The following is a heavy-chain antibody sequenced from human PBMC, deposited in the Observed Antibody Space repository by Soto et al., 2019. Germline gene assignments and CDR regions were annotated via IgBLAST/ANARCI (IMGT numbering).Heavy chain of an antibody. J-gene: IGHJ4*02. D-gene: IGHD3-10*01. CDR3: AKDAWFGDLHYIDY. CDR1: GFTFISYA. Sequence: PGGSLILSCAASGFTFISYAMSWVRQAPGKGLEWVSAISGSGGSTYYADSVKGRFTISRDNSKNTLYLQMNSLRAEDTAVYYCAKDAWFGDLHYIDYWGQGTLVTVSS. V-gene: IGHV3-23*01. CDR2: ISGSGGST.